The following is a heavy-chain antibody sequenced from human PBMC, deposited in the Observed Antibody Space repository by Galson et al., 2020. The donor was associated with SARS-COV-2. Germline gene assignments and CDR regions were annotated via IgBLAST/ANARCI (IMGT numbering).Heavy chain of an antibody. D-gene: IGHD3-16*01. Sequence: GGSLRLSCAASGFPFSSYSMNWVRQAPGKGLEWVSSISAGSSYIYYADSVKGRFTISRDNAKNSLYLQMNSLRAEDTAVYYCARVGDMATTPANYYYYGLDVWGQGTTVTVSS. CDR3: ARVGDMATTPANYYYYGLDV. CDR2: ISAGSSYI. CDR1: GFPFSSYS. J-gene: IGHJ6*02. V-gene: IGHV3-21*01.